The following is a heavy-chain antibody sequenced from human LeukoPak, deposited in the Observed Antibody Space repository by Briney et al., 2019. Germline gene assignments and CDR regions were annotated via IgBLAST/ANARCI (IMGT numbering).Heavy chain of an antibody. CDR2: IRTDGSTI. Sequence: GGSLRLSCAASGFTFSSYEMNWVRQAPGTGLEWVSYIRTDGSTINYDDSVKGRFTISRDDANNSLYLQMNSLRAEDTAVYYCVRGGYCGSTICYSLNAFDIWGQGTTVTVSS. J-gene: IGHJ3*02. D-gene: IGHD2-2*03. CDR3: VRGGYCGSTICYSLNAFDI. V-gene: IGHV3-48*03. CDR1: GFTFSSYE.